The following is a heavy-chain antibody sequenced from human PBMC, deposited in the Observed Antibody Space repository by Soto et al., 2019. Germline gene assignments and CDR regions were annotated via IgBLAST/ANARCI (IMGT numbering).Heavy chain of an antibody. D-gene: IGHD3-10*01. CDR2: IYWDDDK. Sequence: QITVKESGPTLVKATQSLTLTCTFSGFSLSTSGGGVGWIRQPPGKALEWLAVIYWDDDKSYSPSLKSRLTITKDTSKNQVALTMTHMDPVDTATYFCAHTKVTHCRGPHFDFWGQGTLVTVSS. V-gene: IGHV2-5*02. CDR1: GFSLSTSGGG. J-gene: IGHJ4*02. CDR3: AHTKVTHCRGPHFDF.